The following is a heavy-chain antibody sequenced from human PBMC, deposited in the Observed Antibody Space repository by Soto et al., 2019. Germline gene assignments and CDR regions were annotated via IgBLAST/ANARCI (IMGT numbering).Heavy chain of an antibody. CDR2: INSDGSST. CDR3: ARDPFGASAAGDAYNWLDP. D-gene: IGHD6-13*01. CDR1: GFTFSSYW. Sequence: GGSLRLSCAASGFTFSSYWMHWVRQAPGKGLVWVSRINSDGSSTSYADSVKGRFTISRDNAKNTLYLQMNSLRAEDTAVYYCARDPFGASAAGDAYNWLDPWGQGTLVTVSS. V-gene: IGHV3-74*01. J-gene: IGHJ5*02.